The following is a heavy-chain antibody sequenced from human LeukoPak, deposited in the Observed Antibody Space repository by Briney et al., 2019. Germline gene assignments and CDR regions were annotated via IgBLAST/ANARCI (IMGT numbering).Heavy chain of an antibody. D-gene: IGHD1-26*01. V-gene: IGHV4-61*02. Sequence: SETLSLTCTVSGGSISSGTYYWRWIRQPAGKGLEWIVRIYTSGSTNYNPSLKSQITISVDTSKNQFSLKLSSVTAAATALYYWARNRCPSGRWYDNRGYFDYWGQGTLVTVSS. J-gene: IGHJ4*02. CDR2: IYTSGST. CDR3: ARNRCPSGRWYDNRGYFDY. CDR1: GGSISSGTYY.